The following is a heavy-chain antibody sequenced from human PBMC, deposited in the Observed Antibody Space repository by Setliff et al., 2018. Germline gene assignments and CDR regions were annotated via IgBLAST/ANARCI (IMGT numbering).Heavy chain of an antibody. CDR2: ISVYNGDT. D-gene: IGHD5-18*01. CDR1: GYTFRNYA. V-gene: IGHV1-18*01. J-gene: IGHJ4*02. CDR3: ARAPSVELVTIRTNSWFTY. Sequence: ASVKVSCKASGYTFRNYAFAWVRQAPGQGLEWVGWISVYNGDTNYAQKFQGRVTLTTDTSTSTAYMELRSLTSDDSAFYYCARAPSVELVTIRTNSWFTYWGQGTLVTVA.